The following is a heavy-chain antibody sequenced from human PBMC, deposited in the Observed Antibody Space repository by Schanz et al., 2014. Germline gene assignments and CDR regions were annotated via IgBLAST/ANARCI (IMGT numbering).Heavy chain of an antibody. CDR3: ARDLLVSHYDFWSGNDY. V-gene: IGHV3-33*01. Sequence: QVQLVESGGGVVQPGRSLRLSCAASGFTFSSYGMHWVRQAPGKGLEWVAIIWYDGSNKYYADSVKGRFTISRDNSKNTLYLQMNSLRADDTAVYYCARDLLVSHYDFWSGNDYWGQGTLVIVSS. CDR1: GFTFSSYG. CDR2: IWYDGSNK. D-gene: IGHD3-3*01. J-gene: IGHJ4*02.